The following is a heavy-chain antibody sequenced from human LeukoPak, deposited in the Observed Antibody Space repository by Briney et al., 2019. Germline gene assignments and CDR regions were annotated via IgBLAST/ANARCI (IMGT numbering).Heavy chain of an antibody. CDR2: IGHEGSNK. CDR1: GFTFSAYG. J-gene: IGHJ5*02. D-gene: IGHD3-10*01. V-gene: IGHV3-30*02. CDR3: AKGSHYTSWPNWVDP. Sequence: PGGSLRLSCAASGFTFSAYGMHWVRQAPGKGLEWVALIGHEGSNKYYAESVKGRFTISRDTSKNTLFLQMNSVRREDTAVYYCAKGSHYTSWPNWVDPWGQGTLVRVSS.